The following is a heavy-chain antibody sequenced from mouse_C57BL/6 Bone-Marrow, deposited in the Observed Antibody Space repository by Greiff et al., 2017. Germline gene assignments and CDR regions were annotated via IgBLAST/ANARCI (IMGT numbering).Heavy chain of an antibody. J-gene: IGHJ3*01. CDR2: IYPRRGNT. V-gene: IGHV1-81*01. Sequence: QVQLQQSGAELARPGASVKLSCKASGYTFTSYGISWVKQRTGQGLEWIGEIYPRRGNTYYNEKFKGKATLTADKSSSTAYMELRSLTSEDSAVYFCARGGLRRAYWGQGTLVTVSA. CDR1: GYTFTSYG. D-gene: IGHD2-2*01. CDR3: ARGGLRRAY.